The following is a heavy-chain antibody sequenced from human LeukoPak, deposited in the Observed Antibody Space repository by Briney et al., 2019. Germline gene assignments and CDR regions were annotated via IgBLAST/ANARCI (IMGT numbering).Heavy chain of an antibody. J-gene: IGHJ3*02. CDR3: ARDTAVTTKDPRAFDN. CDR1: GGTFSSYA. CDR2: IIPILGIA. V-gene: IGHV1-69*04. D-gene: IGHD4-17*01. Sequence: GASVKVSCKASGGTFSSYAISWVRQAPGQGLEWMGRIIPILGIANYAQKFQGRVTITADKSTSTAYMELSSLRSEDTAVYYCARDTAVTTKDPRAFDNWGQGTMVTVSS.